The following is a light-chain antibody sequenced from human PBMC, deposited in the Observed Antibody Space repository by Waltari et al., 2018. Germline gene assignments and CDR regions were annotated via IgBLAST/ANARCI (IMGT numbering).Light chain of an antibody. J-gene: IGLJ2*01. CDR2: DES. CDR1: NIGSRG. CDR3: QVWDGTNDHPYVV. Sequence: SYVLTQPPSVSVAPGQTAKITCGGSNIGSRGVSWYQQKPGQAPVLVIDDESDRPSGIPDRFSGSNSGSTATLTISRVEAGDEADYYCQVWDGTNDHPYVVFGGGTKLTVL. V-gene: IGLV3-21*02.